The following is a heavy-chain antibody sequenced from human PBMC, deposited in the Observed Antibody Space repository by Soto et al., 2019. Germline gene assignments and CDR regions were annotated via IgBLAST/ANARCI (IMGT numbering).Heavy chain of an antibody. CDR2: IYYSGST. CDR3: ARHPSDFWFDP. CDR1: GGSISSSSYF. V-gene: IGHV4-39*01. Sequence: SETLSLTCSVSGGSISSSSYFLGWSRQPQGKGLEWIGSIYYSGSTYYNPSLKSRVTVSVDTSENQFSLKLSSVTAADTAVYYCARHPSDFWFDPWGQGTLVTVPS. J-gene: IGHJ5*02. D-gene: IGHD2-21*02.